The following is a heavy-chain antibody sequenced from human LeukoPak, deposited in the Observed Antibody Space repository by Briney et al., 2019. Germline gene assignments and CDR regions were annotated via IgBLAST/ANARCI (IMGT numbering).Heavy chain of an antibody. Sequence: GGSLRLSCAASGFTFSSYGMHWVRQAPGKGLEWVAVIWYDGSNKYYADSVKGRFTISRDNAKNSLYLQMNSLRADDTAVYFCARASFNGPDAFDIWGQGTMVTVSS. V-gene: IGHV3-33*08. D-gene: IGHD2-8*01. CDR2: IWYDGSNK. CDR3: ARASFNGPDAFDI. J-gene: IGHJ3*02. CDR1: GFTFSSYG.